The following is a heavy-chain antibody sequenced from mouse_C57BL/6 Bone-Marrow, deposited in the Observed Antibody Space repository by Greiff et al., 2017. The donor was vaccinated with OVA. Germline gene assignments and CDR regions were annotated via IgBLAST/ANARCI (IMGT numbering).Heavy chain of an antibody. CDR1: GFSLTSYG. Sequence: QVQLQQSGPGLVQPSQSLSITCTVSGFSLTSYGVHWVRQSPGKGLEWLGVIWSGGSTDYNAAFISRLSISKDNSKSQVFFKMNSLQADDTAIYYWARKGITTSHWGQGTTLTVSS. D-gene: IGHD2-4*01. CDR3: ARKGITTSH. CDR2: IWSGGST. V-gene: IGHV2-2*01. J-gene: IGHJ2*01.